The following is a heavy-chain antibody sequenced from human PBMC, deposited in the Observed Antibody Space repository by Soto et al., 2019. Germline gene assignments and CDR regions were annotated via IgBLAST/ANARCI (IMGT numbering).Heavy chain of an antibody. J-gene: IGHJ4*02. Sequence: KPSETLSLTCTVSGGSISSPDHHWTWIRQSPGKGLEWIGYIYYTGSTYYNPSLKSRLTISVDTSKNQFSLKLTSVTAADTAVYFCARYQKGPFDYWGQGTLVTVSS. CDR2: IYYTGST. D-gene: IGHD2-2*01. CDR3: ARYQKGPFDY. V-gene: IGHV4-30-4*01. CDR1: GGSISSPDHH.